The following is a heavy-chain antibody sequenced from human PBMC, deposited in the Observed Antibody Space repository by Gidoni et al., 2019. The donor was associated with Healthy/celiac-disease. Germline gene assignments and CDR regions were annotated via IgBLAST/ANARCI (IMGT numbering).Heavy chain of an antibody. Sequence: GRSLRLSCAASGFTFDDYAMHWVRQAPGKGLEWVSGISWNSGSIGYADSVKGRFTISRDNAKNSLYLQMNSLRAEDTALYYCAKTRDSGSYLNNFDYWGQGTLVTVSS. D-gene: IGHD1-26*01. J-gene: IGHJ4*02. V-gene: IGHV3-9*01. CDR2: ISWNSGSI. CDR3: AKTRDSGSYLNNFDY. CDR1: GFTFDDYA.